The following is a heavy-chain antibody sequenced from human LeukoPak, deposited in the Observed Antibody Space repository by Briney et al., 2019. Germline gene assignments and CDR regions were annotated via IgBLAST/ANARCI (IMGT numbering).Heavy chain of an antibody. CDR3: ARHGLISNAYYIFGGTSVGAFDV. D-gene: IGHD3-9*01. CDR1: GGSISSGGYY. CDR2: IYYSGST. Sequence: PSETLSLTCTVSGGSISSGGYYWSWIRQHPGKGLEWIGYIYYSGSTYYNPSLKSRVTISVDTSKNQFSLKLSSVTAADTAVYYCARHGLISNAYYIFGGTSVGAFDVWGLGKMVIVSS. V-gene: IGHV4-31*03. J-gene: IGHJ3*01.